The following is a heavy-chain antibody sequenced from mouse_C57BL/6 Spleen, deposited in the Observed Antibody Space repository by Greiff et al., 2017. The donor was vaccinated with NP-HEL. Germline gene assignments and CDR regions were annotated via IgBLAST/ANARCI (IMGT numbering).Heavy chain of an antibody. CDR3: ARAYYSNYDY. CDR1: GYTFTSYW. J-gene: IGHJ2*01. Sequence: VQLKQPGAELVMPGASVKLSCKASGYTFTSYWMHWVKQRPGQGLEWIGEIDPSDSYTNYNQKFKGKSTLTVDKSSSTAYMQLSSLTSEDPAVYYCARAYYSNYDYWGQGTTLTVSS. D-gene: IGHD2-5*01. V-gene: IGHV1-69*01. CDR2: IDPSDSYT.